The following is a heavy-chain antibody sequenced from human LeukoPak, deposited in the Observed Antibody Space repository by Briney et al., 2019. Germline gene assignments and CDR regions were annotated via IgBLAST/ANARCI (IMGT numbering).Heavy chain of an antibody. J-gene: IGHJ4*02. CDR1: GFIFSDHY. Sequence: GGSLRLSCAASGFIFSDHYMDWVRQAPGKGLEWVGRTRNKANSYSTEYAASVKGRFTISRDDSKNSVYLQMNSLRAEDTAVYYCARVRIAAAGTVWSALDYWGQGTLVTVSS. CDR3: ARVRIAAAGTVWSALDY. D-gene: IGHD6-13*01. CDR2: TRNKANSYST. V-gene: IGHV3-72*01.